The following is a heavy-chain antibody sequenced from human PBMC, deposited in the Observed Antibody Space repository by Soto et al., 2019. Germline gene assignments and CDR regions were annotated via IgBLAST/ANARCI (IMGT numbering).Heavy chain of an antibody. D-gene: IGHD2-15*01. CDR2: IIPIFGPP. V-gene: IGHV1-69*13. CDR3: ARGRYCSGSSCHPYYYGMDV. Sequence: EASVKVSCKASGGTFSSYVISWVRQAPGQGLEWMGGIIPIFGPPLYAQRFQGSVTITVDESTTTTYMELTSLRPEDTAVYYCARGRYCSGSSCHPYYYGMDVWGQGTTVTVSS. CDR1: GGTFSSYV. J-gene: IGHJ6*02.